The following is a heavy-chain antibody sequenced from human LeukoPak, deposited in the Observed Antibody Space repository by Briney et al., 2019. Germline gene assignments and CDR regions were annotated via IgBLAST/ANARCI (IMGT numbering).Heavy chain of an antibody. CDR1: GFTFGSYS. Sequence: GGSLTLSCAASGFTFGSYSMNWVRQAAGKGREWVSYISSSSSTIYYADSVKGRFTISRDYAKNSLYLQMNSLRAEDTAVYYCARDSYGDYVQDVWGQGTTVTVSS. CDR2: ISSSSSTI. CDR3: ARDSYGDYVQDV. J-gene: IGHJ6*02. D-gene: IGHD4-17*01. V-gene: IGHV3-48*01.